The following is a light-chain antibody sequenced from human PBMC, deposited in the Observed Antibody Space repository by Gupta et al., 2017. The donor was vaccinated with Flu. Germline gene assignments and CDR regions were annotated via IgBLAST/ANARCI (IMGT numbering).Light chain of an antibody. Sequence: EIVLTQSPATLSLSPGERATLSCRASQSVSSYLAWYQQKPGQAPRFLIYDASNRATGIPARFSGSGSGTDFTLTISSLEPEDFAVYSCLQRCNWPFTFGGGTKVEIK. CDR3: LQRCNWPFT. CDR2: DAS. V-gene: IGKV3-11*01. CDR1: QSVSSY. J-gene: IGKJ4*01.